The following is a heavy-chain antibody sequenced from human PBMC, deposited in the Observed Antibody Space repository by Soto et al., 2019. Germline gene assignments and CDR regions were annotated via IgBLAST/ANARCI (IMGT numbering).Heavy chain of an antibody. Sequence: QVQLVQSGAEVKKPGSSVKVSCKASGGTFNSYALTWVRQAPGHGLEWMGGIIPIFRSTNYAQKFQGRVTITANRSTSTAYVARSSLRSDDTAVYYCARVLHPPSGSGWRSLYWYVDLWGRGTLVTVSS. CDR2: IIPIFRST. V-gene: IGHV1-69*06. CDR1: GGTFNSYA. J-gene: IGHJ2*01. CDR3: ARVLHPPSGSGWRSLYWYVDL. D-gene: IGHD6-19*01.